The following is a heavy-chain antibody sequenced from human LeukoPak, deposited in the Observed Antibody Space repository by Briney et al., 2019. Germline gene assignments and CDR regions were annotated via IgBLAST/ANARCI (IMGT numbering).Heavy chain of an antibody. Sequence: ASVKVSCKASGYTFTRYYMHWVRQAPGQGREWMGWINPNSGGTNYAEKFQGRVTMTRDTSISTAYMELSRLRSDDTAVYYCARGIGSGWFQNAFDIWGQGTMVTVSS. CDR1: GYTFTRYY. CDR3: ARGIGSGWFQNAFDI. V-gene: IGHV1-2*02. J-gene: IGHJ3*02. CDR2: INPNSGGT. D-gene: IGHD6-19*01.